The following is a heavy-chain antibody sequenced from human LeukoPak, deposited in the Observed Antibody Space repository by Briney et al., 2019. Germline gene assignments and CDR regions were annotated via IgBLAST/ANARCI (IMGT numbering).Heavy chain of an antibody. CDR3: ARTRRDDTASIRAVAGEFDY. CDR2: ISSSGSTI. V-gene: IGHV3-48*03. Sequence: PGGSLRLSCAASGFTFSSYEMNWVRQAPGKGLEWVSYISSSGSTIYYADSVRGGFTISRDNAKNSLYLQMNSLRAEDTAVYYCARTRRDDTASIRAVAGEFDYWGQGTLVTVSS. J-gene: IGHJ4*02. CDR1: GFTFSSYE. D-gene: IGHD6-19*01.